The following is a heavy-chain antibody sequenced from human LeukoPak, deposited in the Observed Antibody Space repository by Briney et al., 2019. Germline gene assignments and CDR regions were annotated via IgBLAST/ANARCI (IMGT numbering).Heavy chain of an antibody. D-gene: IGHD1-14*01. J-gene: IGHJ4*02. V-gene: IGHV5-51*01. Sequence: KTGGSRKVSCQGSGYSLTIHWIGWVRQMPGKGLEWMGHIYPGDADTNSRPSFQGQVTISADMSITTAYLQLSGLKASDTAIYYCARRMRDYRTWDYWGQGTPVTVSS. CDR2: IYPGDADT. CDR1: GYSLTIHW. CDR3: ARRMRDYRTWDY.